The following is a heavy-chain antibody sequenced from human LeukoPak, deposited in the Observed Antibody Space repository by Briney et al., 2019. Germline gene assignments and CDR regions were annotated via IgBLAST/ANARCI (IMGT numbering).Heavy chain of an antibody. Sequence: PSQTLSLTCTVSGGSISSGDYYWSWIRQPPGKGLEWIGYIYYSGSTYNTPSLRGRVTISVDTSKNQFSLNLSSVTAADTAVYYCARGYSLDYWGQGTLVTVSS. CDR3: ARGYSLDY. CDR2: IYYSGST. V-gene: IGHV4-30-4*01. D-gene: IGHD5-18*01. J-gene: IGHJ4*02. CDR1: GGSISSGDYY.